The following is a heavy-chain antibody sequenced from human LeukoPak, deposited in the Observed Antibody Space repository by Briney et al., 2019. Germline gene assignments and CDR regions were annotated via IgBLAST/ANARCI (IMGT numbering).Heavy chain of an antibody. V-gene: IGHV4-4*07. CDR2: IYTSGST. CDR3: ARGGGGSGSCYKFPATYYYYYYYMDV. Sequence: SEALSLTCTVSGGSISSYYWSWIRQPAGKGLEWIGRIYTSGSTNYNPSLKSRVTISVDTSKNQFSLKLSSVTAADTAVYYCARGGGGSGSCYKFPATYYYYYYYMDVWGKGTTVTISS. J-gene: IGHJ6*03. D-gene: IGHD3-10*01. CDR1: GGSISSYY.